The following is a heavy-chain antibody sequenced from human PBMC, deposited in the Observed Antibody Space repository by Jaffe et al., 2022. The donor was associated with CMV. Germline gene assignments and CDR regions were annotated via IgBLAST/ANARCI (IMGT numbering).Heavy chain of an antibody. CDR1: GGSISSYY. D-gene: IGHD7-27*01. J-gene: IGHJ6*03. CDR3: ARGGNWVPITAGVYYMDV. V-gene: IGHV4-59*01. CDR2: IYYSGST. Sequence: QVQLQESGPGLVKPSETLSLTCTVSGGSISSYYWSWIRQPPGKGLEWIGYIYYSGSTNYNPSLKSRVTISVDTSKNQFSLKLSSVTAADTAVYYCARGGNWVPITAGVYYMDVWGKGTTVTVSS.